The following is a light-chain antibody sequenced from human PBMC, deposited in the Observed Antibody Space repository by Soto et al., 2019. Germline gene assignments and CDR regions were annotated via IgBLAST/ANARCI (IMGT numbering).Light chain of an antibody. Sequence: EIVMTQSPPSLTVTPGEPASISCRSSQRFLHSNGNNFLDWYLQKPGQSPQLLIYLGFNRASGVPDRVSGSGAGTDFTLKISRVEAEDVGVYYCMQALQTPYTFGQGTKLEIK. CDR3: MQALQTPYT. CDR1: QRFLHSNGNNF. CDR2: LGF. V-gene: IGKV2-28*01. J-gene: IGKJ2*01.